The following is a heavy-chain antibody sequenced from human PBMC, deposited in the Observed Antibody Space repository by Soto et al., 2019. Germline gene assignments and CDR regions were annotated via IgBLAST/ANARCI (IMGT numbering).Heavy chain of an antibody. V-gene: IGHV3-23*01. J-gene: IGHJ4*02. CDR2: ISDTGAST. Sequence: EVRLLEAGGGLKQPGGSLRLSCAASGFTFKESAMNWVRQAPGKGLEWVASISDTGASTWYAESVRGRLSISRDNSKNTLYLQLNSLRGEDTAVYYCAKGRGSGWAWYFDNWGQGTLVTVSS. CDR1: GFTFKESA. D-gene: IGHD6-19*01. CDR3: AKGRGSGWAWYFDN.